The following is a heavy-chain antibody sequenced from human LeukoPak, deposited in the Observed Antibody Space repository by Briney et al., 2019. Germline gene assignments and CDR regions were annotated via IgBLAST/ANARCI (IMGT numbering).Heavy chain of an antibody. CDR2: IYSGGST. CDR1: GFTVSSNY. CDR3: AKEIYDILTGYSPGFDY. V-gene: IGHV3-66*02. J-gene: IGHJ4*02. D-gene: IGHD3-9*01. Sequence: GGSLRLSCAASGFTVSSNYMSWVRQAPGKGLEWVSVIYSGGSTYYADSVKGRFTISRDNSKNTLYLQMSSLRAEDTAVYYCAKEIYDILTGYSPGFDYWGQGTLVTVSS.